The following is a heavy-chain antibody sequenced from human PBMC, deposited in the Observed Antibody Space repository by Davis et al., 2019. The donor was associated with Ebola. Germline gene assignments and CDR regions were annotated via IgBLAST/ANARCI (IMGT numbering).Heavy chain of an antibody. Sequence: SLKISCAASGFTFDDYAMHWVRQAPGKGLEWVSGISWNSGSIGYADSVKGRFTISRDNAKNSLYLQMNSLRAEDTALYYCASSGSYYLDYWGQGTLVTVSS. CDR3: ASSGSYYLDY. V-gene: IGHV3-9*01. CDR1: GFTFDDYA. D-gene: IGHD1-26*01. J-gene: IGHJ4*02. CDR2: ISWNSGSI.